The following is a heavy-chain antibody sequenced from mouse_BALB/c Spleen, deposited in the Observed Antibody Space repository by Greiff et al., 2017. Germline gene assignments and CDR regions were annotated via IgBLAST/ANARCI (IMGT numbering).Heavy chain of an antibody. CDR2: ISSGGSYT. V-gene: IGHV5-9-4*01. D-gene: IGHD2-14*01. Sequence: EVQVVESGGGLVKPGGSLKLSCAASGFTFSSYSMSWVRQSPEKRLEWVAEISSGGSYTYYPDTVTGRFTISRDNAKNTLYLEMSSLRSEDTAMYYCATYYRYDWYFDVWGAGTTVTVSS. CDR1: GFTFSSYS. CDR3: ATYYRYDWYFDV. J-gene: IGHJ1*01.